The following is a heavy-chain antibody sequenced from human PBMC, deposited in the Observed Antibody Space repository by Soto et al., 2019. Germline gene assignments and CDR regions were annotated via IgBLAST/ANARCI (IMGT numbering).Heavy chain of an antibody. CDR1: GGSISGEGYY. CDR2: IHYSGST. J-gene: IGHJ5*02. D-gene: IGHD6-13*01. V-gene: IGHV4-31*03. CDR3: ARAWTATAGWANWFDR. Sequence: QVQLQESGPGLVEPSQTLSLTCTVSGGSISGEGYYWSGIRQYSGRAREWIGYIHYSGSTYSNPSLKSRVTISVDTSKTQFFLKLTSVTAADTAVYYCARAWTATAGWANWFDRWGQGTLVTVSS.